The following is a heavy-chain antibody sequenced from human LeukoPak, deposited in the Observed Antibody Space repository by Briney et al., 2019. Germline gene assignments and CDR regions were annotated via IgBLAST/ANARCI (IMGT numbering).Heavy chain of an antibody. V-gene: IGHV1-69*13. D-gene: IGHD2-2*01. CDR1: GGTFSSCA. Sequence: ASVKVSCKASGGTFSSCAISWVRQAPGQGLEWMGGIIPIFGTANYAQKFQGRVTITADESTSTAYMELSSLRSEDTAVYYCARAPRYCSSTSCRLGFDPWGQGTLVTVSS. CDR2: IIPIFGTA. J-gene: IGHJ5*02. CDR3: ARAPRYCSSTSCRLGFDP.